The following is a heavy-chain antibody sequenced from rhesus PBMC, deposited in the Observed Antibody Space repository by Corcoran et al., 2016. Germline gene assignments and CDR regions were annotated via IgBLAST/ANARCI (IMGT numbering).Heavy chain of an antibody. J-gene: IGHJ4*01. V-gene: IGHV4-165*01. CDR2: ISGRSGIT. D-gene: IGHD7-45*01. CDR3: ARTPWGFSRFDD. CDR1: GGSFSGYY. Sequence: QVQLQESGPGLVKPSETLSLTCAVSGGSFSGYYWGWIRQPPGKGREWIGYISGRSGITDSNPSLKSRVTISTDTSKNRFSLKRSAVTAADTAVYYCARTPWGFSRFDDGGQGVRVTVSS.